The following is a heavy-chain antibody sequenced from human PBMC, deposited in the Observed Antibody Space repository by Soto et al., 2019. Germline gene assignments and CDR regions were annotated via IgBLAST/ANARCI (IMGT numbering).Heavy chain of an antibody. CDR3: ARHDILEETNWFDP. Sequence: SETLSLTCTVSGGSISSSSYYWGWIRQPPGKGLEWIGSIYYSGSTYYNPSLKSRVTISVDTSKNQFSLKLSSVTAADTAVYYCARHDILEETNWFDPWGQGTLVTVSS. J-gene: IGHJ5*02. CDR1: GGSISSSSYY. CDR2: IYYSGST. V-gene: IGHV4-39*01. D-gene: IGHD3-9*01.